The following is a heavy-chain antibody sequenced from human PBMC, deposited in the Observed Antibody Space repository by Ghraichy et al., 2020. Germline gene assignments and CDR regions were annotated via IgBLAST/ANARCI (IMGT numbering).Heavy chain of an antibody. CDR3: ARDKPYYYDTTGYYYTPDAFEI. CDR2: IYTSGRT. J-gene: IGHJ3*02. V-gene: IGHV4-61*02. D-gene: IGHD3-22*01. Sequence: SETLSLTCTVSGGSISSGNNYWSWLRQSAGKGLEWIGRIYTSGRTYYNPSLRSRVTISLDTSKNQFSLKLSSVTAADTAVYFWARDKPYYYDTTGYYYTPDAFEIWGQGTKVTVSS. CDR1: GGSISSGNNY.